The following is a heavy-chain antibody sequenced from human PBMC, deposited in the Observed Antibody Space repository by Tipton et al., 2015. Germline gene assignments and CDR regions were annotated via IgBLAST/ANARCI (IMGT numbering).Heavy chain of an antibody. Sequence: PLRLSCAASGFTFSSYWMHWVRQAPGKGLVWVSGINSDGSSTKYADSVKGRFTISRDNAINTLYLQVNSLRAEDTAVYYCAREVQDFDYWGQGTLVTVSS. CDR3: AREVQDFDY. J-gene: IGHJ4*02. V-gene: IGHV3-74*01. CDR2: INSDGSST. CDR1: GFTFSSYW.